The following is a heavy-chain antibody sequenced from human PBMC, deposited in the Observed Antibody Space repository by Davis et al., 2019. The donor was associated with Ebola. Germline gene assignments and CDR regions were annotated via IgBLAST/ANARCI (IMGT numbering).Heavy chain of an antibody. V-gene: IGHV3-23*01. J-gene: IGHJ5*02. Sequence: GESLKISCAASGFTFSSYAMSWVRQAPGKGLEWVSAISGSGGSTYYPDSVKGRFTISRDNSKSTLYLQMNSLRAEDTAVYYCARGKYSSSYNWFDHWGQGTLVTVSS. CDR1: GFTFSSYA. D-gene: IGHD6-6*01. CDR3: ARGKYSSSYNWFDH. CDR2: ISGSGGST.